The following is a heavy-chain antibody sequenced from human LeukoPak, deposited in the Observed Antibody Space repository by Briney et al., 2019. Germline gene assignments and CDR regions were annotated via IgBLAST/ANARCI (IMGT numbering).Heavy chain of an antibody. V-gene: IGHV4-59*01. J-gene: IGHJ4*02. Sequence: SETLSLTCTVSGGSISSYYWSWIRQPPGKGLEWIGYIYYSGSTNYNPSLKSRVTISVDTSKNQFSLKLSSVAAADTVVYYCARDRQQLNYWGQGTLVTVSS. CDR2: IYYSGST. D-gene: IGHD6-13*01. CDR3: ARDRQQLNY. CDR1: GGSISSYY.